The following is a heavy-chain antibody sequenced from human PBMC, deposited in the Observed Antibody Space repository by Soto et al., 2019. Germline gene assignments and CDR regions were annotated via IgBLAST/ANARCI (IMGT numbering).Heavy chain of an antibody. D-gene: IGHD6-19*01. Sequence: QLQLQESGPGLVKPSETLSLTCTVSDGSISSSSYYWGWIRQPPGKGLEWIGSIYYSGSTYYNPSLKSRVTISVDTSKNQFSLKLSSVTAADTAVYYCARQGAVAGQWDYWGQGTLVTVSS. V-gene: IGHV4-39*01. CDR2: IYYSGST. J-gene: IGHJ4*02. CDR1: DGSISSSSYY. CDR3: ARQGAVAGQWDY.